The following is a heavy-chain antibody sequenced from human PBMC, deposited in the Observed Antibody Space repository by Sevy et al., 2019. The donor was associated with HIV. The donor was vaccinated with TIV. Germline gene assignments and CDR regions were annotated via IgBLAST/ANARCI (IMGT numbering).Heavy chain of an antibody. Sequence: GGSLRLSCAVSGFTFSDYYMTWIRQAPGKGLEWVSYIGLSGDTIYYAESVKGRFTISRDNTKNSLFLQMNSLRAEDTAVYYCATYYYGSGRTFDYWGQGTLVTVSS. CDR2: IGLSGDTI. D-gene: IGHD3-10*01. CDR1: GFTFSDYY. J-gene: IGHJ4*02. CDR3: ATYYYGSGRTFDY. V-gene: IGHV3-11*01.